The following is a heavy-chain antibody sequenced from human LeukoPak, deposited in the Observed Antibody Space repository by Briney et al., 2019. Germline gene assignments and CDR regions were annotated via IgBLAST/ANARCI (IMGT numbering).Heavy chain of an antibody. V-gene: IGHV2-70*11. Sequence: SGPTLVKPTQTLTLTCTFSGFSLSTSGMCLSWIRQPPGKALEWLARIDWDDDKYYSTSLKTRLTISKDTSKNQVVLTMTNMDPVDTATYYCARTRPFYCSGGSCYSVPHYYYGMDVWGQGTTVTVSS. CDR2: IDWDDDK. CDR1: GFSLSTSGMC. J-gene: IGHJ6*02. CDR3: ARTRPFYCSGGSCYSVPHYYYGMDV. D-gene: IGHD2-15*01.